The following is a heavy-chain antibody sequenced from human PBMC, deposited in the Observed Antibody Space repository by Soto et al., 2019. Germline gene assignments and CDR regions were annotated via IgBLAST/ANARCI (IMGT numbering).Heavy chain of an antibody. J-gene: IGHJ3*02. CDR3: GRLKYYDGFDI. CDR1: GGSISSSSYY. V-gene: IGHV4-39*01. CDR2: IYYSGST. Sequence: PSETLSLTCTVSGGSISSSSYYWGWIRQPPGKGLEWIGSIYYSGSTYYNPSLKSRVTISVDTSKNQFSLKLSSVTAADTAVYYCGRLKYYDGFDIWGQGTMVTVSS. D-gene: IGHD1-26*01.